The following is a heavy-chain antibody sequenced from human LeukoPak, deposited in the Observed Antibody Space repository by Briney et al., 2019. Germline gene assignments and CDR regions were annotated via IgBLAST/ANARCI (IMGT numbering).Heavy chain of an antibody. CDR3: ARGPLHGVIRD. Sequence: PSETLSLTCTVSGGSISSSSYYWGWIRQPPGKGLEWIGSIYYSGSTYYNPSLKSRVTISVDTSKNQFSLKLSSVTAADTAVYYCARGPLHGVIRDWGQGTLVTVSS. D-gene: IGHD3-16*01. CDR2: IYYSGST. V-gene: IGHV4-39*07. CDR1: GGSISSSSYY. J-gene: IGHJ4*02.